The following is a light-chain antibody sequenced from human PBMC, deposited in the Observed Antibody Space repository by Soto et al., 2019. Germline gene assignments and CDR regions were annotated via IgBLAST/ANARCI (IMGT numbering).Light chain of an antibody. CDR2: VNSDGSH. V-gene: IGLV4-69*01. CDR1: SGHNSYA. CDR3: QTWSTDIRV. Sequence: QSVLTQSPSASASLGASVNLTCTLSSGHNSYAIAWHQQQPENGPRYLMKVNSDGSHSKGDGIPDRFSGSSSGAERYLTISSLQSEDEADYYCQTWSTDIRVFGGGTKLTVL. J-gene: IGLJ3*02.